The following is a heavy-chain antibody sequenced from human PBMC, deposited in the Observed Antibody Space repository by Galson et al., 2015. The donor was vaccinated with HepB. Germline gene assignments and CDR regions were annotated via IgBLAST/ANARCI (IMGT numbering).Heavy chain of an antibody. D-gene: IGHD3-22*01. J-gene: IGHJ4*02. V-gene: IGHV3-23*01. Sequence: SLRLSCAASGLTFSNNAMSWVRQAPGKGLEWVSGVSDSGGSTYYADSVKGRFTISRDNSKNTLYLQMNSLRAEDTAIYHCARDSDYYDSGTYYARFDYWGQGTLVTVSS. CDR1: GLTFSNNA. CDR3: ARDSDYYDSGTYYARFDY. CDR2: VSDSGGST.